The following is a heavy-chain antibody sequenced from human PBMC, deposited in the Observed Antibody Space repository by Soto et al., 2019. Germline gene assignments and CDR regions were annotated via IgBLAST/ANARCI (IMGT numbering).Heavy chain of an antibody. CDR3: AKEDSDSSGNLYYFDC. V-gene: IGHV3-23*01. D-gene: IGHD3-22*01. Sequence: LRLSCAASGFTFSTYAMSWVRHTPAKGLERVSAISGSPSSTYYADSVKGRFTISRDNSKKKLYLQINTLRAEHTAVYYRAKEDSDSSGNLYYFDCWGQGRLVTVSS. J-gene: IGHJ4*02. CDR1: GFTFSTYA. CDR2: ISGSPSST.